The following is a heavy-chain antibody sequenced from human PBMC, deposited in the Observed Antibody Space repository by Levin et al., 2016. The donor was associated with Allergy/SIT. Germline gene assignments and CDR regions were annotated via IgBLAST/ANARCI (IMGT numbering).Heavy chain of an antibody. V-gene: IGHV1-69*13. CDR3: ATYYFDISGYYPWFDP. CDR1: GGTFSSYA. J-gene: IGHJ5*02. Sequence: SVKVSCKASGGTFSSYAITWVRQAPGQGLEWMGGIIPIINTTNYAQKFQGRVTITADESTSTAYMELSSLRSEDTAVYYCATYYFDISGYYPWFDPWGQGTLVIVSS. CDR2: IIPIINTT. D-gene: IGHD3-22*01.